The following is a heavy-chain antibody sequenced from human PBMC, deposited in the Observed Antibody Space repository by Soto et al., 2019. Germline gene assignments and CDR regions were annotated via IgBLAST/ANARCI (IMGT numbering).Heavy chain of an antibody. Sequence: GGSLRLSCAASGFTFSSYAMNWVRQAPGKGLEWVSGIDGSGGSTYYADSVKGRVTISRDNSKNTLYLQMNSLRAEDTAVYFCAKVLTPRGQPYYYYYYMDVWGKGTTVTVSS. CDR3: AKVLTPRGQPYYYYYYMDV. V-gene: IGHV3-23*01. D-gene: IGHD2-8*01. J-gene: IGHJ6*03. CDR1: GFTFSSYA. CDR2: IDGSGGST.